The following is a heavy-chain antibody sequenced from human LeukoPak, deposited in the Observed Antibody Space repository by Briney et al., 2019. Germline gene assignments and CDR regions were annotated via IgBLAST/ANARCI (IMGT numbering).Heavy chain of an antibody. CDR2: IYYSGST. V-gene: IGHV4-59*01. D-gene: IGHD3-3*01. CDR3: ASGSVDYDFWSGYYLYYYYMDV. J-gene: IGHJ6*03. Sequence: PSETLSLTCTVSGGSISSYYWSWIRQPPGKGLEWIGYIYYSGSTNYNPSPKSRVTISVDTSKNQFSLKLSSVTAADTAVYYCASGSVDYDFWSGYYLYYYYMDVWGKGTTVTVSS. CDR1: GGSISSYY.